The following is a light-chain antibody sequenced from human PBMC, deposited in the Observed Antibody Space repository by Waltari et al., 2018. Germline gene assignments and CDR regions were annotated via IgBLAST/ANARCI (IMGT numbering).Light chain of an antibody. J-gene: IGKJ1*01. CDR1: QTINSNY. CDR3: QQFDDSPPSWT. CDR2: SNS. Sequence: EIVLTQSPGTLSLSPGERATLSCRASQTINSNYLAWYQHKPGQAHRLLFYSNSSSATGTPDRFSCGGSGTDFTLTISILAPEDFAMYYCQQFDDSPPSWTFGQGTKVEIK. V-gene: IGKV3-20*01.